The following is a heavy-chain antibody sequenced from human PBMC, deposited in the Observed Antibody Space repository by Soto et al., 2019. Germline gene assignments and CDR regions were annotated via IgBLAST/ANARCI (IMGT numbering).Heavy chain of an antibody. D-gene: IGHD3-22*01. CDR1: GGSIRSGGYY. Sequence: SETLSLTCTVSGGSIRSGGYYWSWVRQSPRRGLEWIGNIYYSGSTYYNPSLKSRLTISVDTSKNQFSLNLSSVTAEDTAVYYCARDSSGYSNYYYYYYGMDVWGQGTTVTVSS. V-gene: IGHV4-31*03. CDR2: IYYSGST. J-gene: IGHJ6*02. CDR3: ARDSSGYSNYYYYYYGMDV.